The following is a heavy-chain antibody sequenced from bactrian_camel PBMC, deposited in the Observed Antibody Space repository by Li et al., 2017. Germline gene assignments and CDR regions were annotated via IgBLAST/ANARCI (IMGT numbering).Heavy chain of an antibody. D-gene: IGHD2*01. CDR1: GAGSSRDC. V-gene: IGHV3S1*01. J-gene: IGHJ4*01. Sequence: GGSVQAGGSLRLSCTISGAGSSRDCLAWFRQAPGKEREGVSTFNSRRGRTDYATSVKGRFAISQDNAGNTLSLQMNSLKPEDSAVYYCAADGPRSTTRCAAIITYTPRYVGQGTQVTVS. CDR2: FNSRRGRT.